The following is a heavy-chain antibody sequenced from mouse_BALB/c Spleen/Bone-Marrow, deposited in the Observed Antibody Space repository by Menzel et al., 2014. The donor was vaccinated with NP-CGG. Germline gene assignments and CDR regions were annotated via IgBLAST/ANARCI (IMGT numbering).Heavy chain of an antibody. CDR1: GYAFTNYF. CDR3: ATNWGDY. CDR2: INPGSGGT. D-gene: IGHD4-1*01. J-gene: IGHJ2*01. Sequence: VQLQQSGAALVRPGTSVKVSCKASGYAFTNYFIDWVKQRPGQGLEWIGVINPGSGGTTYNEKFKGRTTLTADKSSNTAYMQLSSLTSDDSAVYFCATNWGDYWGQGITLTVSS. V-gene: IGHV1-54*01.